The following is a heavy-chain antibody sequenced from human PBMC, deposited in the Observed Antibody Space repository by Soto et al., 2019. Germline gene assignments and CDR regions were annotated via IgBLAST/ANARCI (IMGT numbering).Heavy chain of an antibody. D-gene: IGHD3-10*01. V-gene: IGHV3-15*01. CDR2: IKSKTDGGTT. Sequence: LGGSLRLSCAASGFTFSNAWMSWVRQAPGKGLEWVGRIKSKTDGGTTDYAAPVKGRFTISRDDSKNTLYLQMNSLKTEDTAVYYCTTEVDRTRGSPPFDYWGQGTLVTVSS. CDR1: GFTFSNAW. CDR3: TTEVDRTRGSPPFDY. J-gene: IGHJ4*02.